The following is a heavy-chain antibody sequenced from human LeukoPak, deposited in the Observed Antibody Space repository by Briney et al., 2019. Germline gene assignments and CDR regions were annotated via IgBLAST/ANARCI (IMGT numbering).Heavy chain of an antibody. J-gene: IGHJ5*02. CDR3: ARGAYCGGDCYSESWFDP. Sequence: GESLKISCKGSGYSFTSYWIGWVRQMPGKGLEWMGIIYPGDSDTRYSPSFQGQVTSSADKSISTAYLQWSSLKASDTAMYYCARGAYCGGDCYSESWFDPWGQGTLVTVSS. V-gene: IGHV5-51*01. D-gene: IGHD2-21*02. CDR1: GYSFTSYW. CDR2: IYPGDSDT.